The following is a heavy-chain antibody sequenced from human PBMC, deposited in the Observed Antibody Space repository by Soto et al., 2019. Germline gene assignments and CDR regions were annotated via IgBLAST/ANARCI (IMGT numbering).Heavy chain of an antibody. CDR1: GGTISGYY. D-gene: IGHD3-3*01. CDR2: IYSSGNT. CDR3: ARGQRFSDWFDP. V-gene: IGHV4-4*07. Sequence: PSETLSLACSVSGGTISGYYWTWIRQPAGKGLEWIGRIYSSGNTKYNPSLQSRVTMSLDTSNNQFSLRLTSVTAADTAVYYCARGQRFSDWFDPWGQGTLVTVSS. J-gene: IGHJ5*02.